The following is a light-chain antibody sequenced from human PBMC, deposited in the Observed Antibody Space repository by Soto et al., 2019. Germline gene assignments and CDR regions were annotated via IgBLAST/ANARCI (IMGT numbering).Light chain of an antibody. V-gene: IGLV4-69*01. J-gene: IGLJ2*01. Sequence: QAVVTQSPSASASLGASVKLTCTLSSGHSSYAIAWHQQQPEKGPRYLMKLNSDGSHSKRDGIPDRFSGSSSGAERYLTISSLQSEDEADYYCQTWGTGIVVFGGGTKVTVL. CDR1: SGHSSYA. CDR2: LNSDGSH. CDR3: QTWGTGIVV.